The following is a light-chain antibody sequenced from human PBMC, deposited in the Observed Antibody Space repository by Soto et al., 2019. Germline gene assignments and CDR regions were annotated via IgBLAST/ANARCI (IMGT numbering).Light chain of an antibody. V-gene: IGLV2-23*01. J-gene: IGLJ1*01. CDR3: CSYASSSTYV. CDR1: SSDVGSYNL. Sequence: QSALTQPASVSGSPGQSITISCTGTSSDVGSYNLVSWYQQHPGKAPKLMIYEGSKRPSGVSNRFSGSKSGNTASLTISGLQAEDEADYYCCSYASSSTYVFGTGTKLTVL. CDR2: EGS.